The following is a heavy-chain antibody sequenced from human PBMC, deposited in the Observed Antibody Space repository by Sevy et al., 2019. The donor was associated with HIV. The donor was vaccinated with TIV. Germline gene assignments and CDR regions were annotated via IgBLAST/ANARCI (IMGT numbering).Heavy chain of an antibody. V-gene: IGHV3-30*18. D-gene: IGHD3-22*01. CDR1: GFTFSSYA. CDR3: AKPDRYYDSSGYCDY. CDR2: ISYDGSNK. J-gene: IGHJ4*02. Sequence: GGSLRLSCAASGFTFSSYAMHWVRQAPGKGLEWVAVISYDGSNKYYADSVKGRFTISRDNSKNTLYLQMNSLRAEDTAVYYCAKPDRYYDSSGYCDYWGQGTLVTVSS.